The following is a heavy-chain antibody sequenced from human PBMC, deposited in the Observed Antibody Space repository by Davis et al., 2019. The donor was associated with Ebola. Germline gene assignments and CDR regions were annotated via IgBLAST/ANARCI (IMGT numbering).Heavy chain of an antibody. J-gene: IGHJ6*02. V-gene: IGHV3-7*01. CDR2: IKQDGSEK. D-gene: IGHD4-11*01. CDR3: ARGEDYRGYYYGMDV. Sequence: GESLKISCAASGFTFSSYWMSWVRQAPGKGLEWVANIKQDGSEKYYVDSVKGRFTISRDNSKNTLYLQMNSLRAEDTAVYYCARGEDYRGYYYGMDVWGQGTTVTVSS. CDR1: GFTFSSYW.